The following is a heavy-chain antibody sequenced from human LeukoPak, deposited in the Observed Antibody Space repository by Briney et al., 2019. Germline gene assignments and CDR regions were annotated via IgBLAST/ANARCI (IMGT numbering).Heavy chain of an antibody. J-gene: IGHJ4*02. CDR1: GYSISSGYY. CDR3: ARAGGVTYYDYVWGSYKPGYFDY. CDR2: IYHSGST. D-gene: IGHD3-16*01. V-gene: IGHV4-38-2*02. Sequence: SETLSLTCTVSGYSISSGYYWGWIRQPPGKGLEWIGSIYHSGSTYYNPSLKSRVTISVDTSKNQFSLKLSSVTAADTAVYYCARAGGVTYYDYVWGSYKPGYFDYWGQGTLVTVSS.